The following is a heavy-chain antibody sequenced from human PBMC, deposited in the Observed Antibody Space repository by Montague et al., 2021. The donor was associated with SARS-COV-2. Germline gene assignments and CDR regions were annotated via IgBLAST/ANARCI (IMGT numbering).Heavy chain of an antibody. CDR1: GGSFSGYY. CDR2: INHSGST. J-gene: IGHJ6*02. D-gene: IGHD4-17*01. CDR3: ASVPTGTTYHYYYYGMDV. Sequence: SETLSLTCAVYGGSFSGYYWSWIRQPPGKGLEWIGEINHSGSTNYNPSLKSRVTISVDTSKNQFSLKLSSVTAANTAVYYCASVPTGTTYHYYYYGMDVWGQGTTVTVSS. V-gene: IGHV4-34*01.